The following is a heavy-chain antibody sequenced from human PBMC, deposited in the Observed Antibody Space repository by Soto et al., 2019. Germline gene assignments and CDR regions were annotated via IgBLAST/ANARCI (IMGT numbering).Heavy chain of an antibody. Sequence: EVQLLESGGGLVQPGGSLRLSCAASGFTFSSYAMSWVRQAPGKGLEWVSAISGSGGSTYYADSVKGRFTISRDNSKNTLYQQMNRLRAEDTAVYYCAKGPPYCGGDCYSYNWFDPWGQGTLVTVSS. V-gene: IGHV3-23*01. J-gene: IGHJ5*02. CDR3: AKGPPYCGGDCYSYNWFDP. D-gene: IGHD2-21*01. CDR1: GFTFSSYA. CDR2: ISGSGGST.